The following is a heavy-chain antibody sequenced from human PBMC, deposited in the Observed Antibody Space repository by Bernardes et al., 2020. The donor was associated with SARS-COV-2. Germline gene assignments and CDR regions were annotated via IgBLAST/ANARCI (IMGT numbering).Heavy chain of an antibody. V-gene: IGHV3-33*01. J-gene: IGHJ4*02. CDR3: ARGRFGEPLDN. Sequence: GGSLRLSCAASGFIFSTYGMHWVRQAPGKGLEWVADIWYDGSNKYYADLVKGRFTISRDNSKNTLYLQMNSLRAEDTAVYYCARGRFGEPLDNLGQGTLVTVSS. CDR2: IWYDGSNK. CDR1: GFIFSTYG. D-gene: IGHD2-21*01.